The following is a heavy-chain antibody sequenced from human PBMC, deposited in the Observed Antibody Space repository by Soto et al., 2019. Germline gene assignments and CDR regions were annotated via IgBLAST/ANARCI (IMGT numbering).Heavy chain of an antibody. CDR1: GDRVSCNSAA. CDR2: TYYRSKWYN. J-gene: IGHJ5*02. Sequence: SQTLSLTCAISGDRVSCNSAAWKWIKKSPSRGLEWLGRTYYRSKWYNDYAVSVKSRITINPDTSKNQFSLQLNSVTPEDTAVYYCARSYYYDSSGYYNWFDPWGQGTLVTGSS. CDR3: ARSYYYDSSGYYNWFDP. D-gene: IGHD3-22*01. V-gene: IGHV6-1*01.